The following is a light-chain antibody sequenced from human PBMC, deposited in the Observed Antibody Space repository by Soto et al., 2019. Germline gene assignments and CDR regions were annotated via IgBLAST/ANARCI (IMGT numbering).Light chain of an antibody. J-gene: IGKJ1*01. CDR1: QSVSSD. CDR3: QQYNNWWT. Sequence: EIVMTQSPATLSVSPGERATLSCRASQSVSSDLAWYQQKPGQAPRLLIYGASTRATGIPARFSGSGSGTEFTLTISSPQSEDFAVYYCQQYNNWWTFGQGTKVDI. CDR2: GAS. V-gene: IGKV3-15*01.